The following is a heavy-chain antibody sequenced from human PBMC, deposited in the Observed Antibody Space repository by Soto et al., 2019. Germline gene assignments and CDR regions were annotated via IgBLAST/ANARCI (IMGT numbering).Heavy chain of an antibody. CDR3: ARGGMRWLRSRHFDN. J-gene: IGHJ4*01. D-gene: IGHD5-12*01. Sequence: QVQLVQSGAEVKKPGSSVKVSCKASGGTSSSYAISWVRQAPGQGLEWMGGIIPFFGTANYAQKFQGRVTITADESTSTAYMELSSLRSEDTAVYYCARGGMRWLRSRHFDNWGHETLVTVSS. CDR2: IIPFFGTA. V-gene: IGHV1-69*12. CDR1: GGTSSSYA.